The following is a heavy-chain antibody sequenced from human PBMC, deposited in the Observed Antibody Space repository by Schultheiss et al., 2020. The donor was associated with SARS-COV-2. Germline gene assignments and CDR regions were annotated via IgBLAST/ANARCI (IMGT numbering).Heavy chain of an antibody. CDR1: GFTFTSSA. CDR2: IVVGSGNT. Sequence: SVKVSCKASGFTFTSSAVQWVRQARGQRLEWIGWIVVGSGNTNYAQKFQERVTITRDMSTSTAYMELSSLRSEDTAVYYCTTIDYGYYYYYYGMDVWGQGTTVTVSS. V-gene: IGHV1-58*01. D-gene: IGHD4-17*01. CDR3: TTIDYGYYYYYYGMDV. J-gene: IGHJ6*02.